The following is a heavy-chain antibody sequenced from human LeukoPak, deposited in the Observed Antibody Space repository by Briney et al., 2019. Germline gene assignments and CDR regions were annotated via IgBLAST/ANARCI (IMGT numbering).Heavy chain of an antibody. D-gene: IGHD5-18*01. J-gene: IGHJ4*02. Sequence: SQTLSLTCTVSGGSISSGSYYWSWIRQPAGKGLEWIGRVYTSGSTNYNPSLKSRVTISVDTSKNQFSLRLSSVTAADTAVYYCARAGYSYVYYFDCWGQGTLVTVSS. CDR1: GGSISSGSYY. CDR2: VYTSGST. CDR3: ARAGYSYVYYFDC. V-gene: IGHV4-61*02.